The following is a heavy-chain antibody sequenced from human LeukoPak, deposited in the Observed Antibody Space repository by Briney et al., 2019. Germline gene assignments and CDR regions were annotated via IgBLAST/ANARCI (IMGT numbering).Heavy chain of an antibody. Sequence: SETLSLTCAVSGGSISSGGYSWSWIRQPPGTGLEWIGYIYYSGSTNYNPSLKSRVTISVDTSKNQFSLKLSSVTAADTAVYYCAGVVPAAMAPYYYYGMDVWGQGTTVTVSS. V-gene: IGHV4-61*08. CDR3: AGVVPAAMAPYYYYGMDV. D-gene: IGHD2-2*01. CDR1: GGSISSGGYS. CDR2: IYYSGST. J-gene: IGHJ6*02.